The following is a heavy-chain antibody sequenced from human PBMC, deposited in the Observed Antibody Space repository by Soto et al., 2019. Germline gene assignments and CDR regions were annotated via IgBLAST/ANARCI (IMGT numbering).Heavy chain of an antibody. J-gene: IGHJ6*03. CDR1: GYSFTSYW. CDR2: IYPGDSDT. D-gene: IGHD3-3*01. V-gene: IGHV5-51*01. CDR3: ARTAAHGLDSTYDFWSGYTHYYYMDV. Sequence: GESLKISCKGSGYSFTSYWIGWVRQMPGKGLEWMGIIYPGDSDTRYSPSFQGQVTISADKSISTAYLQWSSLKASDTAMYYCARTAAHGLDSTYDFWSGYTHYYYMDVWGKGTTVTVSS.